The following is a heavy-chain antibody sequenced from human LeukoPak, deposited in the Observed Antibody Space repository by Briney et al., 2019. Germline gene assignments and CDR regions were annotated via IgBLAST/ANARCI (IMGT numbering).Heavy chain of an antibody. CDR3: ARVSEVHCSSTSCYTQAGFRFDP. J-gene: IGHJ5*02. CDR1: GFTFSSYS. V-gene: IGHV3-21*01. Sequence: GGSLRLSCAASGFTFSSYSMNWVRQAPGKGLEWVSSISSSSSYIYYADSVKGRFTISRDNAKNSLYLQMNSLRAEDTAVYYCARVSEVHCSSTSCYTQAGFRFDPWGQGTLVTVSS. D-gene: IGHD2-2*02. CDR2: ISSSSSYI.